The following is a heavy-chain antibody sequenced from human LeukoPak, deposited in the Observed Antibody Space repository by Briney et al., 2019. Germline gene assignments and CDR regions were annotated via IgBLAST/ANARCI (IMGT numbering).Heavy chain of an antibody. J-gene: IGHJ4*02. CDR1: GGSISSSSYY. V-gene: IGHV4-39*01. CDR3: ARHGSGWIDY. D-gene: IGHD6-19*01. Sequence: SETLSLTCTVSGGSISSSSYYWGWIRQPPGKGLEWIGSIYYSGSTYYNPSLKSRVTISVDTSKNQFSLKLSSVTAADTAVYCCARHGSGWIDYWGQGTLVTVSS. CDR2: IYYSGST.